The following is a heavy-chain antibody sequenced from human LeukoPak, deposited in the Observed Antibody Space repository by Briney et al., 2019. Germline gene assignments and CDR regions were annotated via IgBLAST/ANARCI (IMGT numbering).Heavy chain of an antibody. V-gene: IGHV3-23*01. Sequence: KTGGSLRLSCAASGFTFSSYAMSWVRQAPGKGLEWVSAISGSGGSTYYADSVKGRFTISRDNSKNTLYLQMNSLRAEDTAVYYCAKAPHSNNWSPYFWGQGTLVTVSS. CDR3: AKAPHSNNWSPYF. CDR2: ISGSGGST. D-gene: IGHD6-13*01. CDR1: GFTFSSYA. J-gene: IGHJ4*02.